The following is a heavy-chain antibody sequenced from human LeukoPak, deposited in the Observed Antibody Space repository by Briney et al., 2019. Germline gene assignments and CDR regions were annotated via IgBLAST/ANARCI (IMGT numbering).Heavy chain of an antibody. CDR1: RLAFSGYK. D-gene: IGHD2-15*01. J-gene: IGHJ4*02. CDR3: VVGGSPGY. Sequence: PGGSLRLSCAASRLAFSGYKMHWVRQAPRKGLVWVSRISTDGYTTDYADFVQGRFTASRDNTKNTWSLEMNSLRAEDTAVYYCVVGGSPGYWGQGTLVTVSS. CDR2: ISTDGYTT. V-gene: IGHV3-74*01.